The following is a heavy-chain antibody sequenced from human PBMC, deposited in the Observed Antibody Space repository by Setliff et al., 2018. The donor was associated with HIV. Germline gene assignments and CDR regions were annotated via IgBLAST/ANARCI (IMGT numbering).Heavy chain of an antibody. Sequence: ETLSLTCTVSGGPISTYYWSWVRKPPGKGLEWIGYVYYSGSTSYSPSLRGRVTMSVDPSKNQFSLKLNSVTAADTAIYYCARGNYDTSDYYTNFYYYYMDVWGKGTAVTVSS. CDR2: VYYSGST. CDR3: ARGNYDTSDYYTNFYYYYMDV. D-gene: IGHD3-22*01. CDR1: GGPISTYY. J-gene: IGHJ6*03. V-gene: IGHV4-59*01.